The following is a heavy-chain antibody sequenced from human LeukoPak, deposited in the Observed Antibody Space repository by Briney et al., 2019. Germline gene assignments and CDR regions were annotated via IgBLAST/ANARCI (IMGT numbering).Heavy chain of an antibody. CDR3: AKDRYSSSWFYFDY. J-gene: IGHJ4*02. V-gene: IGHV3-9*01. D-gene: IGHD6-13*01. CDR2: ISWNSGSI. Sequence: GGSLRLSCAASGFTFVDYAMHWVRQAPGKGLEWVSGISWNSGSIGYADSVKGRFTISRDNAKNSLYLQMNSLRAEDTALYYCAKDRYSSSWFYFDYWGQGTLVTVSS. CDR1: GFTFVDYA.